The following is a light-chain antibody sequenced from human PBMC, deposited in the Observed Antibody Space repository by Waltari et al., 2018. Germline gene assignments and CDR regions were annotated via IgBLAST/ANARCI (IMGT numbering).Light chain of an antibody. V-gene: IGLV1-51*02. CDR1: TTTLELHH. J-gene: IGLJ2*01. CDR3: GTWDSSLSAVV. Sequence: QSVLTQPPSVSSAPGPQVTIACSGSTTTLELHHLSCDHQHPGTPHKLLIDENNVRPSGIPDRFSGSRFGTSATLGITGLQTADEADYYCGTWDSSLSAVVFGGGTKLTV. CDR2: ENN.